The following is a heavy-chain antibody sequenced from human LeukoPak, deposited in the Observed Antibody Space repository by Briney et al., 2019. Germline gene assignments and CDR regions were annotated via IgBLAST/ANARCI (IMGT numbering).Heavy chain of an antibody. CDR3: TRAVAGHPD. J-gene: IGHJ4*02. CDR2: INHSGYT. D-gene: IGHD6-19*01. CDR1: GVPFSNYY. Sequence: PSQTLSLTCAVSGVPFSNYYWSWFRQSPRQGLEWIGGINHSGYTNYNPSLKSRVTMSIVTSMNQFSLKLTSVTAADAGVYYCTRAVAGHPDWGQGTLVTVSS. V-gene: IGHV4-34*01.